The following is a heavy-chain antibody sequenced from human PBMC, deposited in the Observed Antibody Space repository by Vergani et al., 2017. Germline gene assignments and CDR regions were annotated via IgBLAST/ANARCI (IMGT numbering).Heavy chain of an antibody. V-gene: IGHV4-34*01. J-gene: IGHJ4*02. Sequence: QVQLQQWGAGLLKPSETLSLTCAVSGGSFCGYYWSWIRQPPGKGLEWIGENKHSGSTNYNPSLKSRVTISVDTSKNQFSLKLSSVTAADTAVYYFARHSSSWVDYWGQGTLVTVSS. CDR3: ARHSSSWVDY. CDR1: GGSFCGYY. CDR2: NKHSGST. D-gene: IGHD6-13*01.